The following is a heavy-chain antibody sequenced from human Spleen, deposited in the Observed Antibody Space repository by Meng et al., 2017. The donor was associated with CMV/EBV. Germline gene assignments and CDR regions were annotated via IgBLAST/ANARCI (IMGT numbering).Heavy chain of an antibody. Sequence: DSVKVSCKASGYAFTSYGLTWVRQAPGQGFEWMGWISPYSDYTKYAQKLQGRVTMTTDTSTTTAYMELRRLRSDDTAVYYCARVKYQSGFPDYYFDGMDVWGQGTTVTVSS. CDR3: ARVKYQSGFPDYYFDGMDV. J-gene: IGHJ6*02. D-gene: IGHD3-3*01. CDR2: ISPYSDYT. V-gene: IGHV1-18*01. CDR1: GYAFTSYG.